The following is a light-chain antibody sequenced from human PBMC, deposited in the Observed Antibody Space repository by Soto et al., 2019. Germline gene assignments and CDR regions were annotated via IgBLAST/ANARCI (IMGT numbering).Light chain of an antibody. J-gene: IGLJ1*01. CDR1: SSGVGGYDY. CDR2: EVN. CDR3: SSSAGSNNLGV. Sequence: VLTPPPSASGFPGQAVTISCVGTSSGVGGYDYVSWYQQHTGKAPKLIIYEVNKRPSGVPDRFSGSKSGNTASLTVSGLQAEDEGKYYYSSSAGSNNLGVFGTGTKVTVL. V-gene: IGLV2-8*01.